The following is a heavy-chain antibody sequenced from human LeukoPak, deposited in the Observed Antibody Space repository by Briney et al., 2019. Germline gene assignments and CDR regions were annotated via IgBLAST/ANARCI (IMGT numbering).Heavy chain of an antibody. D-gene: IGHD5-18*01. CDR1: GGTFSSYA. CDR3: ARDTVGTADAIDH. Sequence: SVKVSCKASGGTFSSYAISWVRQAPGQGLEWMGGIIPIFGTANYAQKFQGRVTITADESTSTAYMELRSLRSDDTAVYYCARDTVGTADAIDHWGQGTLVTVSS. V-gene: IGHV1-69*13. J-gene: IGHJ4*02. CDR2: IIPIFGTA.